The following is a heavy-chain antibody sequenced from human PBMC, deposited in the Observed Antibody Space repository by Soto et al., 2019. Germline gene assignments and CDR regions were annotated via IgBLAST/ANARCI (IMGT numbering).Heavy chain of an antibody. CDR2: VYHTGST. V-gene: IGHV4-4*02. CDR1: GDSISSTHW. CDR3: ATLPPPIVVTILPIPS. J-gene: IGHJ4*02. D-gene: IGHD2-21*02. Sequence: QVQLRQSGPRLARPSGTLSLTCVVSGDSISSTHWRTWVRQTPGTGLEWIGEVYHTGSTKYTPSLKNRVTISLDKSNNQCSLNLKSLTAADTAVYYCATLPPPIVVTILPIPSWGQGTQVTVSS.